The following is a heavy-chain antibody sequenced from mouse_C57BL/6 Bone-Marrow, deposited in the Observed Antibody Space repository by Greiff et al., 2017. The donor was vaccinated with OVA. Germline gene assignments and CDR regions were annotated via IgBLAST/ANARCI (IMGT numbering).Heavy chain of an antibody. D-gene: IGHD2-12*01. Sequence: EVQLQQSGPVLVKPGASVKMSCKASGYTFTDYYMNWVKQSHGKSLEWIGVINPYNGGTSYNQKFKGKATLTVDKSSSTAYMELNSLTSEDSAVYYCARSDYSPRAMDYWGQGTSVTVSS. J-gene: IGHJ4*01. CDR2: INPYNGGT. CDR3: ARSDYSPRAMDY. CDR1: GYTFTDYY. V-gene: IGHV1-19*01.